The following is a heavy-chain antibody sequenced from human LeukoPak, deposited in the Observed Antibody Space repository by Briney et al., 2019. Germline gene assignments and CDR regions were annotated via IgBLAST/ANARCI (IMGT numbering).Heavy chain of an antibody. Sequence: PSETVSLTCAVSGYSISSGYYWGWIRQPPGKGLEWIGSIYHSGSTYYNPSLKSRVTISVDTSKNQFSLKLSSVTAADTAVYYCASPYCSSTSCYPEWYFDLWGRGTLVTVSS. CDR2: IYHSGST. CDR3: ASPYCSSTSCYPEWYFDL. V-gene: IGHV4-38-2*01. D-gene: IGHD2-2*01. J-gene: IGHJ2*01. CDR1: GYSISSGYY.